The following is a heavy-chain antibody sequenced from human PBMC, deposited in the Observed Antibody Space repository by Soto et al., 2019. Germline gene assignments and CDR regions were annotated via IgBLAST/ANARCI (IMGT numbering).Heavy chain of an antibody. CDR2: IYYSGST. J-gene: IGHJ5*02. CDR1: GGSISSGGYY. Sequence: PSETLSLTCTVSGGSISSGGYYWSWIRQHPGKGLEWIGYIYYSGSTYYNPSLKSRVTISVDTSKNQFSLKLSSVTAADTAVYYCARDREDGWFDPWGQGTLVTVSS. V-gene: IGHV4-31*03. CDR3: ARDREDGWFDP.